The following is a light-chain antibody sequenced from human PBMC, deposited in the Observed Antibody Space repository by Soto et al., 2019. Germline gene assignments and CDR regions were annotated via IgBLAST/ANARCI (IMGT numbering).Light chain of an antibody. J-gene: IGKJ1*01. CDR3: QQYSTYPWT. Sequence: DIQMTQSPSTLSASVGDRVTITCRASQSISSWLAWYQQKPGKAPKLLIYKASSLESGVPSRFSGSGSATEFTLTISSLQPDDFATYYCQQYSTYPWTFGQGTKVDIK. V-gene: IGKV1-5*03. CDR2: KAS. CDR1: QSISSW.